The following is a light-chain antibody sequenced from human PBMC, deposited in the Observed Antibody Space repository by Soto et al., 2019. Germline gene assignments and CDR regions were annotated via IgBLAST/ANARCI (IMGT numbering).Light chain of an antibody. CDR1: VSLVYSDGNTY. V-gene: IGKV2-30*01. Sequence: DVVMTQSPLSLPVTLGQPSSISCSSSVSLVYSDGNTYLNWFQQRPGQSPRCLIYKVSNRDSGVPDRFSGSGSGTDFTPKISRVEAEDVGVYYCMQGTHWPPMFGQGTKVDIK. CDR2: KVS. CDR3: MQGTHWPPM. J-gene: IGKJ1*01.